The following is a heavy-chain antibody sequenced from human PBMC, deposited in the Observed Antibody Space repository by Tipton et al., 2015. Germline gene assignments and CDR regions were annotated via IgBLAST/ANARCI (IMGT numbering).Heavy chain of an antibody. V-gene: IGHV4-61*01. D-gene: IGHD3/OR15-3a*01. CDR1: GGSVSTSNYY. Sequence: TLSLTCTVSGGSVSTSNYYWGWIRQSPGKGLEWIGYISYSGSTHYNPSLKRRVTISLDTSKNQFSLTLNSVTAADTAVYYCARGDWIIWGQGTLVTVSS. CDR3: ARGDWII. J-gene: IGHJ4*02. CDR2: ISYSGST.